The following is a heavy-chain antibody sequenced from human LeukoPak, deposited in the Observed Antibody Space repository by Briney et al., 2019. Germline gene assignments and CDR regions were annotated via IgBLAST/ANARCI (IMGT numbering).Heavy chain of an antibody. CDR2: INPNSGGT. CDR3: ARVIEYYYDSSGYWTLGDY. D-gene: IGHD3-22*01. Sequence: ASVKVSCKASGYIFTGYYMHWARQAPGQGLEWMGWINPNSGGTNYAQKFQGRVTMTRDTSISTAYMELSRLRSDDTAVYYCARVIEYYYDSSGYWTLGDYWGQGTLVTVSS. J-gene: IGHJ4*02. CDR1: GYIFTGYY. V-gene: IGHV1-2*02.